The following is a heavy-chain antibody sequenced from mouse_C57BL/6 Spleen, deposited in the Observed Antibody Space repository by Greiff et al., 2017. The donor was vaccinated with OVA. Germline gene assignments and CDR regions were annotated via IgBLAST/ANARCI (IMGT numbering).Heavy chain of an antibody. J-gene: IGHJ4*01. V-gene: IGHV1-55*01. Sequence: VQLQQPGAELVKPGASVKMSCKASGYTFTSYWITWVKQRPGQGLEWIGDIYPGSGSTNYNEKFKSKATLTVDTSSSTAYMQLSSLTSEDSAVYYCARRYDYDEAMDYWGQGTSVTVSS. D-gene: IGHD2-4*01. CDR2: IYPGSGST. CDR3: ARRYDYDEAMDY. CDR1: GYTFTSYW.